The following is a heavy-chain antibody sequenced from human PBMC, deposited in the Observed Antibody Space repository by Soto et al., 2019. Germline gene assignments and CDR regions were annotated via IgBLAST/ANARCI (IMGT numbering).Heavy chain of an antibody. V-gene: IGHV1-69*01. CDR1: GGTFKNYA. CDR2: ILPVFDEL. J-gene: IGHJ4*02. D-gene: IGHD3-22*01. Sequence: QVQLVQSESEVKKPGSSVKVSCKVSGGTFKNYAISWVRQAPGQGLEWVGGILPVFDELNYAPKLQGRVTRTADEVTSTAHLELGSLTSEDTDVYLCARASDTSGYYYWGQGTLVTVSS. CDR3: ARASDTSGYYY.